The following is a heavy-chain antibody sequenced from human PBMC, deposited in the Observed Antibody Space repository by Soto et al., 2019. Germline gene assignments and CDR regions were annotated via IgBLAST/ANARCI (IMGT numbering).Heavy chain of an antibody. CDR1: GGSISGSIHY. D-gene: IGHD1-26*01. CDR3: ARHPSYLVYPIAY. Sequence: QLQLQESGPGLVKPSETLSLTCTVSGGSISGSIHYWGWIRQSLGKGLEWIGCIDSSGSTYYNPSLQSRLTFSVDTAKNQFSLRQSSVTAADTGVYYCARHPSYLVYPIAYWGQGTLVTVSS. CDR2: IDSSGST. V-gene: IGHV4-39*01. J-gene: IGHJ4*02.